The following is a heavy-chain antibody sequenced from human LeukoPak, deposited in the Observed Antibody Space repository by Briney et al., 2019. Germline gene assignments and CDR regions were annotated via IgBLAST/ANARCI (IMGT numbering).Heavy chain of an antibody. J-gene: IGHJ4*02. Sequence: SETLSLTCTVSGGSISSSSYYWGWIRQPPGKGLEWIGSIYYSGSTYYNPSLKSRVTISVDTSKNQFSLKLSSVTAADTAVYYCARHEAVTTSSVGWFFDYWGQGTLVTVSS. D-gene: IGHD4-11*01. V-gene: IGHV4-39*01. CDR2: IYYSGST. CDR1: GGSISSSSYY. CDR3: ARHEAVTTSSVGWFFDY.